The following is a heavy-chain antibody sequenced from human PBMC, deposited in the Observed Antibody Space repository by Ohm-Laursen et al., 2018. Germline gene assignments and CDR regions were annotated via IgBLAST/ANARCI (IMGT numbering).Heavy chain of an antibody. D-gene: IGHD5-18*01. Sequence: SLRLSCAASGFTFNNYWMNWVRQAPGKGLEWVSAISGSGGSTYYADSVKGRFTISRDNSKNTLYLQMNSLRAEDTAVYYCAKGRHPGGYGRYYFDYWGQGTLVTVSS. J-gene: IGHJ4*02. CDR2: ISGSGGST. CDR1: GFTFNNYW. V-gene: IGHV3-23*01. CDR3: AKGRHPGGYGRYYFDY.